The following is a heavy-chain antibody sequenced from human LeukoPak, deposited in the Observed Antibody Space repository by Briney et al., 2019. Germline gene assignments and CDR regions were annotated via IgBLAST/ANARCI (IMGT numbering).Heavy chain of an antibody. V-gene: IGHV4-34*01. CDR2: INHSGST. CDR1: GGSFSGYY. D-gene: IGHD6-19*01. CDR3: ARGGGWYVDY. Sequence: PSETLSLTCAVYGGSFSGYYWSWIRQPPGKGLEWIGEINHSGSTNHNPSLKSRVTISVDTSKNQFSLKLSSVTAADTAVYYCARGGGWYVDYWGQGTLVTVSS. J-gene: IGHJ4*02.